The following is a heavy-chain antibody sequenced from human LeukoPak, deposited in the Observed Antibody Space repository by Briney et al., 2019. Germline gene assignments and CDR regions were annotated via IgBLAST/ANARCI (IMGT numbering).Heavy chain of an antibody. D-gene: IGHD1-1*01. V-gene: IGHV3-49*03. CDR3: SRGGLKGTDY. J-gene: IGHJ4*02. Sequence: GGSLRLSCTASGFTFGDYAMSWIRQAPGKGLECVGFIRNKAYGGTTEYAASVKGRFTISRDDSKSIAYLQMNSLKTEDTAVYFCSRGGLKGTDYWGQGTLVTVSS. CDR2: IRNKAYGGTT. CDR1: GFTFGDYA.